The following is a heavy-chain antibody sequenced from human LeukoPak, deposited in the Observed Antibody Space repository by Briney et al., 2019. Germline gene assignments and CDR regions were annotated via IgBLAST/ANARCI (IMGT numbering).Heavy chain of an antibody. J-gene: IGHJ3*01. Sequence: RGSLRLSCAASGFTFSSYSMNWVRQAPGKGLEWVSYINSRSSSIDYTDSVKGRFTISRENAKSSLYLQMNSLRAEDTAVYYCGREPPVENNVFDVGAKGTMVPV. CDR2: INSRSSSI. CDR3: GREPPVENNVFDV. CDR1: GFTFSSYS. V-gene: IGHV3-48*04. D-gene: IGHD6-19*01.